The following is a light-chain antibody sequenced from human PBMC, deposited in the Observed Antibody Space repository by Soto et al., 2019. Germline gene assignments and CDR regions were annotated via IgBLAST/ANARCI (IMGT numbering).Light chain of an antibody. V-gene: IGKV3-20*01. CDR1: QSVSSSY. J-gene: IGKJ1*01. Sequence: EIVWTQSPGTLSLSPGEIATLSCRASQSVSSSYLAWYQQKPGQAPRLLIYGASSRATGIPDRFSGIGSGTDFTLTISRLEPEDFAVYYCQQDGSSPETFGQGNKVEIK. CDR3: QQDGSSPET. CDR2: GAS.